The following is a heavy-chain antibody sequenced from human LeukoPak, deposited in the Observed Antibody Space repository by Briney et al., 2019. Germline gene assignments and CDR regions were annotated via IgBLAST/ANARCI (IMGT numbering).Heavy chain of an antibody. J-gene: IGHJ4*02. CDR2: ISGDGGTT. V-gene: IGHV3-43*02. CDR3: AKDSPSNDCGGDCHFDY. CDR1: GFTFDDYA. D-gene: IGHD2-21*02. Sequence: GGSLRLSCAAAGFTFDDYAMNCVRQAPGKGLEWVSIISGDGGTTYYADSVKGRFTISRDNNKNSLYLQMNSLRTEDTALYHSAKDSPSNDCGGDCHFDYWGQGALVTVSS.